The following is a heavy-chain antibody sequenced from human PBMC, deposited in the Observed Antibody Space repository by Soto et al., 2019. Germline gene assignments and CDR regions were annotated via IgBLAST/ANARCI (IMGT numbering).Heavy chain of an antibody. CDR1: GFTFSSYG. J-gene: IGHJ4*02. CDR2: ISYDGSNK. D-gene: IGHD2-21*02. V-gene: IGHV3-30*18. CDR3: AKDRVTNGDY. Sequence: QVQLVESGGGVVQPGRSLRLSCAASGFTFSSYGMHWVRQAPGKGLEWVAVISYDGSNKYYADSVKGRFTISRDNSKNTLYLQMNSLRAEDTAVYYCAKDRVTNGDYWGQGTLVTVSS.